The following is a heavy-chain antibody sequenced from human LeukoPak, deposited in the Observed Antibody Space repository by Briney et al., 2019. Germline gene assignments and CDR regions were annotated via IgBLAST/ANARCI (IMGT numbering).Heavy chain of an antibody. CDR3: ARQTTATMVFAFDS. CDR1: GDSISGSTCN. CDR2: IYYSGTT. Sequence: SETLSLTCTVSGDSISGSTCNWGWIRQPPGKGLEWIGSIYYSGTTYYNLSLKSRVSMSLDTSKNQFSLKLGSVTAADTALYYCARQTTATMVFAFDSWGQGTLVSVSS. D-gene: IGHD4-17*01. J-gene: IGHJ4*02. V-gene: IGHV4-39*01.